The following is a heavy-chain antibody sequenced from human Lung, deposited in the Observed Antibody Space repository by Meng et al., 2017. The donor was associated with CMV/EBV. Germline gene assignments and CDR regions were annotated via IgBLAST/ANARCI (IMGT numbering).Heavy chain of an antibody. J-gene: IGHJ4*02. Sequence: GGSXRLXCAASGSTFSSYAMHWVRQAPGKGLEWVAVISYDGSNKYYADSVKGRFTISRDNSKNTLYLQMNSLRAEDTAVYYCAPLGTSSADPPNWGQGTLVTVSS. CDR3: APLGTSSADPPN. CDR1: GSTFSSYA. CDR2: ISYDGSNK. V-gene: IGHV3-30*04. D-gene: IGHD6-19*01.